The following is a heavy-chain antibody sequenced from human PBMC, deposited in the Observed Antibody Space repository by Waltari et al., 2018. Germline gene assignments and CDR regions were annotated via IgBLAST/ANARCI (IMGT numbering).Heavy chain of an antibody. CDR2: IHHSGTT. CDR1: GGSFNDYY. CDR3: ARGDLHYGSSGFFY. D-gene: IGHD3-22*01. J-gene: IGHJ4*02. Sequence: QVQLHQWGAGLLKPSEPLSLTCGVSGGSFNDYYWTWIRPPPGKGLEWIGEIHHSGTTDYNPSLNSRLTMSVDTSKKQISLKMSSVTAADTAVYYCARGDLHYGSSGFFYWGQGALVTVSS. V-gene: IGHV4-34*01.